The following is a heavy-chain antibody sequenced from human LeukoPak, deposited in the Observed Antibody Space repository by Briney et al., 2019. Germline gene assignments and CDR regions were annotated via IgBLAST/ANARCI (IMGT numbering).Heavy chain of an antibody. CDR3: ARDGRGNDYGDYKNAFDI. J-gene: IGHJ3*02. CDR1: GYTFTGYY. V-gene: IGHV1-2*02. CDR2: INPNSGGT. Sequence: GASVKVSCKASGYTFTGYYMRWVRQAPGQGLEWMGWINPNSGGTNYAQKFQGRVTMTRDTSISTAYMELSRLRSDDTAVYYCARDGRGNDYGDYKNAFDIWGQGTMVTVSS. D-gene: IGHD4-17*01.